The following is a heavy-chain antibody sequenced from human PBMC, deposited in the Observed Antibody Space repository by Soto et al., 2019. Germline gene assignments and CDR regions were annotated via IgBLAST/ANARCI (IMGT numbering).Heavy chain of an antibody. CDR2: IYYSGST. Sequence: SETLSLTCTVSGGSISGGTYYWGWIRQPPGKGLEWIGSIYYSGSTYYNPSLKSRVTISVDTSKNQFSLKLSSVTAADTAVYYCARLAYCGTDCYALDYWRQGSLVTVSS. J-gene: IGHJ4*02. CDR1: GGSISGGTYY. V-gene: IGHV4-39*01. CDR3: ARLAYCGTDCYALDY. D-gene: IGHD2-21*02.